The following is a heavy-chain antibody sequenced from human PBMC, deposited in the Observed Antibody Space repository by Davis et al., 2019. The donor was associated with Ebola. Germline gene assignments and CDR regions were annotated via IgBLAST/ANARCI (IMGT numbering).Heavy chain of an antibody. CDR2: IYSVGST. V-gene: IGHV3-66*01. Sequence: GGSLRLSCAASGFTVSSNYMSWVRQAPGKGLEWVSVIYSVGSTYYADSVKGRFTISRDNSKNTLYLQMNSLRAEDTAVYYCARASYSSGWYLGWGQGTLVTVSS. J-gene: IGHJ4*02. CDR3: ARASYSSGWYLG. CDR1: GFTVSSNY. D-gene: IGHD6-19*01.